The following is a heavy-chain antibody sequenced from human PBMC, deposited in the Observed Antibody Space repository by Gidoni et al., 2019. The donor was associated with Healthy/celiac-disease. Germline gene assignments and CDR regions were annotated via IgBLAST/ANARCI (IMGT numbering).Heavy chain of an antibody. CDR3: ARERSAGYFDWLKIGTTWFDP. J-gene: IGHJ5*02. CDR1: GYTFTSYY. V-gene: IGHV1-46*01. D-gene: IGHD3-9*01. Sequence: QVQLVQSGAEVKKPGASVKVSCKASGYTFTSYYMHWVRQAPGQGLEWMGIINPSGGSTSYAQKFQGRVTMTRDTSTSTVYMELSSLRSEDTAVYYCARERSAGYFDWLKIGTTWFDPWGQGTLVTVSS. CDR2: INPSGGST.